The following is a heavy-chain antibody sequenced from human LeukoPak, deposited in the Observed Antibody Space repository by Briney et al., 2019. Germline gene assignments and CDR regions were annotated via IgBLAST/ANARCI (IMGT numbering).Heavy chain of an antibody. V-gene: IGHV3-30-3*01. Sequence: GGSLRLSCAASGFTFSSYAMHWVRQAPGKGLEWVAVISYDGSNKHYADSMKGRFTISRDNSKNTLYLQMNSLRAEDTAVYYCAGDGSGWTYYYYGMDVWGQGTTVTVSS. CDR1: GFTFSSYA. J-gene: IGHJ6*02. D-gene: IGHD6-19*01. CDR3: AGDGSGWTYYYYGMDV. CDR2: ISYDGSNK.